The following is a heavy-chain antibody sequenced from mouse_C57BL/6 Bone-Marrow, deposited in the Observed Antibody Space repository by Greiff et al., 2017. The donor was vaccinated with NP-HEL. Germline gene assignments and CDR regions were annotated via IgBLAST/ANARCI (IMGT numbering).Heavy chain of an antibody. CDR2: IYPGSGST. CDR3: ARERGYDGYYVTIDY. CDR1: GYTFTSYW. J-gene: IGHJ2*01. D-gene: IGHD2-3*01. V-gene: IGHV1-55*01. Sequence: QVQLQQPGAELVKPGASVKMSCKASGYTFTSYWITWVKQRPGQGLEWIGDIYPGSGSTNYNEKFKSKATLTVDTSSSTAYMQLSSLTSEDSADYYCARERGYDGYYVTIDYWGQGTTLTVSS.